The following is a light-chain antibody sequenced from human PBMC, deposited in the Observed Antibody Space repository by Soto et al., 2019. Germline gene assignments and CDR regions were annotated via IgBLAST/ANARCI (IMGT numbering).Light chain of an antibody. CDR2: DVT. V-gene: IGLV2-14*01. CDR1: RSDVGGYNY. Sequence: QCVLTQPASVSGSPRHSITLSCTGTRSDVGGYNYVYWHQQHPGKAPKLMIYDVTNRPSGVSDRFSGSKSGNTASLTISGLQAEDEADYYCSSYTSSSTYVFGAGTKVTVL. CDR3: SSYTSSSTYV. J-gene: IGLJ1*01.